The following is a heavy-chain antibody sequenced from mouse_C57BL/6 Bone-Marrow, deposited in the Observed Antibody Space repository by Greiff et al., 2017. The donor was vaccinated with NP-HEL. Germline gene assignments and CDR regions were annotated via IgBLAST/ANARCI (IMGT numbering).Heavy chain of an antibody. V-gene: IGHV1-81*01. D-gene: IGHD1-1*01. Sequence: QVQLQQSGAELARPGASVKLSCKASGYTFTSYGISWVKQRTGQGLEWIGEIYPRSGNTYYNEKFKGKATLTADKSSSTAYMELRSLTSEDSAIYYCARWRDYYGSTYFDYWGQGTTLTVSS. CDR2: IYPRSGNT. J-gene: IGHJ2*01. CDR1: GYTFTSYG. CDR3: ARWRDYYGSTYFDY.